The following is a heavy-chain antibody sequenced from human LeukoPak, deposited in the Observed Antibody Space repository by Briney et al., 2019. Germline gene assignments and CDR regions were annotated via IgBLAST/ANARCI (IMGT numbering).Heavy chain of an antibody. J-gene: IGHJ4*02. CDR3: ARGSLASHDY. D-gene: IGHD2-21*01. CDR1: GFTFSYHL. V-gene: IGHV3-74*01. Sequence: GGSLRLSCAASGFTFSYHLMHWVRQAPGKGLVWVSRIRSDGRSTTYADSVRGRFTISRDNSKNTMYLQMSNLRVEDTAIYYCARGSLASHDYWGQGTLVTVSS. CDR2: IRSDGRST.